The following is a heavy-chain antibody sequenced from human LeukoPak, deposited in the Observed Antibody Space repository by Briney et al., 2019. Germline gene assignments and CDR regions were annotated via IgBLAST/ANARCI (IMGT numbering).Heavy chain of an antibody. CDR2: IVVGSGNT. CDR3: AADPGPFWSGYLGGPLDY. CDR1: GFTFTSSA. Sequence: SVKVSCKASGFTFTSSAVQWVRQARGHRLEWIGWIVVGSGNTNYAQKFKEKVTITRDMSKSTAYMELSSLRSEDTAVYYCAADPGPFWSGYLGGPLDYWGQGTLVTVSS. D-gene: IGHD3-3*01. J-gene: IGHJ4*02. V-gene: IGHV1-58*01.